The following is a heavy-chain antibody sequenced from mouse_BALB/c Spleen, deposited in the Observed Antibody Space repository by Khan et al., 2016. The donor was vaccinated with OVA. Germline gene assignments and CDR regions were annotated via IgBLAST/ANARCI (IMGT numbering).Heavy chain of an antibody. D-gene: IGHD1-1*01. CDR2: IAPGSGSF. V-gene: IGHV1S41*01. CDR3: ARSNYYGSGPYAMDY. J-gene: IGHJ4*01. CDR1: GYTFTSYW. Sequence: DLVMPGAAVTLSCKASGYTFTSYWINWIKQRPGQGLEWIGRIAPGSGSFSYHDIFKGKTTVTVDASSTTAYIPLSSLSSEDSAAYFCARSNYYGSGPYAMDYWGQGTSVTVSS.